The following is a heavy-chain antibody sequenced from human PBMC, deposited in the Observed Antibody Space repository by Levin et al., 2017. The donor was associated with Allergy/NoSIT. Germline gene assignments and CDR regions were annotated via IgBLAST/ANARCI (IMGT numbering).Heavy chain of an antibody. J-gene: IGHJ6*02. CDR1: GFTFSSYE. CDR2: ISSSGSTI. D-gene: IGHD1-26*01. Sequence: GGSLRLSCAASGFTFSSYEMNWVRQAPGKGLEWVSYISSSGSTIYYADSVKGRFTISRDNAKNSLYLQMNSLRAEDTAVYYCARDRVGIADYYYGMDVWGQGTTVTVSS. V-gene: IGHV3-48*03. CDR3: ARDRVGIADYYYGMDV.